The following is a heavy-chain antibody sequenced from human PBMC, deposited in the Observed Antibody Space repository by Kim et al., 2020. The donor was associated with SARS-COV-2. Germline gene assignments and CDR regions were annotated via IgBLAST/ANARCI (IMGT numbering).Heavy chain of an antibody. Sequence: GGSLRLSCAASGFTFSSYAMSWVRQAPGKGLEWVSAISGSGGSTYYADSVKGRFTISRDNSKNTLYLQMNSLRAEDTAVYYCAKAVRYFDWLFGDWFDPWGQGTLVTVSS. CDR2: ISGSGGST. CDR1: GFTFSSYA. V-gene: IGHV3-23*01. J-gene: IGHJ5*02. CDR3: AKAVRYFDWLFGDWFDP. D-gene: IGHD3-9*01.